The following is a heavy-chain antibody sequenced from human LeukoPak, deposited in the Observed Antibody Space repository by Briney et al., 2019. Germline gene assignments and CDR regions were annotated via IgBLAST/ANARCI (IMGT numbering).Heavy chain of an antibody. CDR1: GYTFTSYG. CDR3: ARGAGLRLGELSLIPWSLDY. V-gene: IGHV1-18*01. J-gene: IGHJ4*02. CDR2: ISAYNGNT. Sequence: ASVKVSCKASGYTFTSYGISWVRQAPGQGLEWMGWISAYNGNTNYAQKLQGRVTMTTDTSTSTAYMELRSLRSDDTAVYYCARGAGLRLGELSLIPWSLDYWGQGTLVTVSS. D-gene: IGHD3-16*02.